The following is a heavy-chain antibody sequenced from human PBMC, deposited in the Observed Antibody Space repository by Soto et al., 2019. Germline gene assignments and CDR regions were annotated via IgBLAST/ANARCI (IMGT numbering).Heavy chain of an antibody. CDR2: TIPTFGAG. CDR1: GGTFSSNP. Sequence: QVQLVQSGAEVKKPGSSVKISCKASGGTFSSNPISWMRQAPGQGLEWVGGTIPTFGAGSYAQRFQGRVTITAYKSTNTAYMELSNLSPEDTAVYYCARRQSNGYNRYFDSWGQGTLVTVSS. D-gene: IGHD5-12*01. CDR3: ARRQSNGYNRYFDS. V-gene: IGHV1-69*06. J-gene: IGHJ4*02.